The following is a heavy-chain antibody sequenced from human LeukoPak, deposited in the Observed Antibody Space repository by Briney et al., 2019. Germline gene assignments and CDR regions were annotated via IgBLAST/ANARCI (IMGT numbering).Heavy chain of an antibody. Sequence: PSETLSLTCTVSGASISSSDSYWSWIRQPPGKGLEWIGSIYRRGSTSYDPSLKSRVTVSEEMSKNHFSRRLSSVTAADTAVYYCARHVQDLGIKVWGQGTTVTVSS. V-gene: IGHV4-39*01. J-gene: IGHJ6*02. CDR2: IYRRGST. CDR1: GASISSSDSY. CDR3: ARHVQDLGIKV.